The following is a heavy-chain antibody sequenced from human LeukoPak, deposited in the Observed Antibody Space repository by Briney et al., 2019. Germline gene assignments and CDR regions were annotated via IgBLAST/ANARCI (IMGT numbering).Heavy chain of an antibody. CDR3: ARDGKRGYSYGYTDY. CDR2: INSDGSST. V-gene: IGHV3-74*01. CDR1: GFTFSSYW. J-gene: IGHJ4*02. Sequence: GGSLRLSCAASGFTFSSYWMHWVGQAPGLGLVWVSRINSDGSSTSYADSVKGRFTISRDNAKNTLYLQMNGLRAEDTALYYCARDGKRGYSYGYTDYWGQGTLVTVSS. D-gene: IGHD5-18*01.